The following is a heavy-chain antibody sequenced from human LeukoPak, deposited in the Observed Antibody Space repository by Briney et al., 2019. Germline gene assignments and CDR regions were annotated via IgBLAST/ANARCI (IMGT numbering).Heavy chain of an antibody. CDR2: ISGSGGST. D-gene: IGHD7-27*01. CDR3: AKGQLGITPYYFDY. J-gene: IGHJ4*02. V-gene: IGHV3-23*01. CDR1: GYSFTTYW. Sequence: GESLKISCKGSGYSFTTYWIGWVRQMPGKGLEWVSSISGSGGSTYYADSVKGRFTISRDNSKNTLYLQMNSLRAEDTAVYYCAKGQLGITPYYFDYWGQGTLVTVSS.